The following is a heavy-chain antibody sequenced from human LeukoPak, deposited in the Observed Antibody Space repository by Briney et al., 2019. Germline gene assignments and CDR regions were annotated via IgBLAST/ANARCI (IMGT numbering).Heavy chain of an antibody. CDR3: ARVPGVVLPAAMPVRDY. V-gene: IGHV3-23*01. D-gene: IGHD2-2*01. Sequence: GGSLSLSCAASGFTFSSYGMSWVRQAPGKGLEWVSAINTSGGSTYYADSVKGRFTISRDNAKNSLYLQMNSLRPEDTAVYYCARVPGVVLPAAMPVRDYWGQGTLVTVSS. CDR2: INTSGGST. CDR1: GFTFSSYG. J-gene: IGHJ4*02.